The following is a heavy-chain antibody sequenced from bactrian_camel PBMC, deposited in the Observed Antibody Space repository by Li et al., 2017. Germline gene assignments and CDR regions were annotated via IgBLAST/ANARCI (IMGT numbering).Heavy chain of an antibody. J-gene: IGHJ6*01. CDR2: IDSDGIT. Sequence: HVQLVESGGGSVQAGGSLRLSCVAPGATQDIGCMGWFRQVPGLEREGIGSIDSDGITTYADSLKARFTISRDNAKSALYLQMNNLKPEDTAMYYCAADRALDDNCYVGSLYTDFAYWGQGTQVTVS. V-gene: IGHV3S53*01. D-gene: IGHD3*01. CDR3: AADRALDDNCYVGSLYTDFAY. CDR1: GATQDIGC.